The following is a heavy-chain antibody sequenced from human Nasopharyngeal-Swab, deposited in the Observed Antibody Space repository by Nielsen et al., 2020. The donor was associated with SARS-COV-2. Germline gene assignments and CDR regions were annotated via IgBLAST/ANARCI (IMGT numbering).Heavy chain of an antibody. CDR1: GFTFSSYW. D-gene: IGHD6-13*01. Sequence: GESLKISCAASGFTFSSYWMHWVRQAPGKGLVWVSRINEDGSSTSYADSLKGRFTISRDNAKNTLYLQMNSLSAEDTAVYYCTRAGSFRHDYWGQGILVTVPS. CDR3: TRAGSFRHDY. V-gene: IGHV3-74*01. CDR2: INEDGSST. J-gene: IGHJ4*02.